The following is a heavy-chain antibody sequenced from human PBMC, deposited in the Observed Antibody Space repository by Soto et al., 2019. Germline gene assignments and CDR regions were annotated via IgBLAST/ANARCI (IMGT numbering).Heavy chain of an antibody. J-gene: IGHJ5*02. CDR3: VRIRYQLPSSVLWLDP. CDR1: GGFLSESY. CDR2: INHVGGT. Sequence: LSLTCAVYGGFLSESYWTWIRQPPGKGLEWIGEINHVGGTNYNPPLKSRVTMSVDTSQNQFSLRLISVTAADTAMYFCVRIRYQLPSSVLWLDPWGQGTPVTVS. V-gene: IGHV4-34*01. D-gene: IGHD3-16*01.